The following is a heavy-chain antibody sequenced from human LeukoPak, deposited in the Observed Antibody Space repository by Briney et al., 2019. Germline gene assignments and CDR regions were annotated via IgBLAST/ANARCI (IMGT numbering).Heavy chain of an antibody. CDR1: GFTFSSYA. CDR3: AKGGSPYSGSSV. Sequence: GGSLRLSCAASGFTFSSYAMSWVRQAPGKGLEWVSAISGSGGSTYYPDSAKGRFTISRDNSKNTLYLQMNSLRAEDTAVYYCAKGGSPYSGSSVWGQGTLVTVSS. V-gene: IGHV3-23*01. J-gene: IGHJ4*02. CDR2: ISGSGGST. D-gene: IGHD6-6*01.